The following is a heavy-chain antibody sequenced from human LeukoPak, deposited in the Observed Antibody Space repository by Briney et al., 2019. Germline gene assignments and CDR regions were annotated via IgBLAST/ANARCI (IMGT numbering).Heavy chain of an antibody. J-gene: IGHJ4*02. CDR3: ARDLPAFYGSGSSIDY. CDR1: AFIFSGHW. D-gene: IGHD3-10*01. Sequence: GGSLRLSCEASAFIFSGHWLNWVRQTPGKGLEWVASIKEDGSERQYVDSVKGRFIISRDNTKASLFLQLNSLRAEDTAVYYCARDLPAFYGSGSSIDYWGQGTLATVSS. V-gene: IGHV3-7*03. CDR2: IKEDGSER.